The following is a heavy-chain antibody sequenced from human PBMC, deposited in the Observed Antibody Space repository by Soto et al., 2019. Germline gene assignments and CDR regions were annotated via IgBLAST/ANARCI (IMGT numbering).Heavy chain of an antibody. J-gene: IGHJ5*02. CDR3: ARSSGWSNSYTWFDP. CDR1: GYNFVNYH. V-gene: IGHV1-8*02. CDR2: MDPNSGHA. Sequence: QVLLAQSGAEVQKPGASVKVSCKTSGYNFVNYHLIWVRQATGQGLEWMGWMDPNSGHAVSAQKFQGRVTMTRDTSISTAYMELSSLTSEDTAVYYCARSSGWSNSYTWFDPWGQGTLVTVSS. D-gene: IGHD6-19*01.